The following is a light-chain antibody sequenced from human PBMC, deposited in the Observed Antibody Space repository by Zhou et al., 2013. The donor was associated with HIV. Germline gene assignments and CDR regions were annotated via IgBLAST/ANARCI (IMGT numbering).Light chain of an antibody. V-gene: IGKV1-39*01. Sequence: DIQMTQSPSSLSTSVGGRVTITCRASQRISSSLNWYQQKPGKAPKLLIFDASSLQSGVPSRFSGSGSETEFNLTISSQQPEDFATYYCQQSYSMPWTFGQGTKVEI. CDR3: QQSYSMPWT. J-gene: IGKJ1*01. CDR2: DAS. CDR1: QRISSS.